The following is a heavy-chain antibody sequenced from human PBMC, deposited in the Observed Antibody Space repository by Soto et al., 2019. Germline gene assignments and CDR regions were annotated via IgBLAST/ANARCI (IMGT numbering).Heavy chain of an antibody. J-gene: IGHJ4*02. D-gene: IGHD3-10*01. CDR1: GYTFTSYG. Sequence: QVQLVQSGAEVKKPGASVKVSCKASGYTFTSYGISWVRQAPGQGLEWMGWINVYNGNTNYAQKLQGRVTMTTDTSTSTAYLDLRSLRSDDTAVYFCARDHSRGEYDYWGQGTLVTVSS. CDR3: ARDHSRGEYDY. CDR2: INVYNGNT. V-gene: IGHV1-18*01.